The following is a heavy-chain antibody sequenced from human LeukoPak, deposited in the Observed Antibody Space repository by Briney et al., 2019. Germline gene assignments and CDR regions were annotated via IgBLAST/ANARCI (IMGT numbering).Heavy chain of an antibody. CDR2: MNPNSGNT. V-gene: IGHV1-8*03. CDR3: ASSPAGYYYYYMDV. J-gene: IGHJ6*03. Sequence: ASVKVSCKASGYTFTRHYMNWVRQAPGQGLEWMGWMNPNSGNTGYAQKFQGRVTITRNTSISTAYMELSSLRSEDTAVYYCASSPAGYYYYYMDVWGKGTTVTVSS. CDR1: GYTFTRHY. D-gene: IGHD2-2*01.